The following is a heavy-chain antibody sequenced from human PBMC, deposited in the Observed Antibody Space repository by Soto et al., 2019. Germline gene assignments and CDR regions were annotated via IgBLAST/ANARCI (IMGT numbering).Heavy chain of an antibody. J-gene: IGHJ6*02. CDR1: GGTFSSYA. CDR2: IIPIFGTA. D-gene: IGHD3-3*01. CDR3: ARVRDPKLRFLEWSSNDYYYGMDV. Sequence: ASVKVSCKASGGTFSSYAISWVRQAPGQGLEWMGGIIPIFGTANYAQKFQGRVTITADESTSTAYMELSSLRSEDTAVYYCARVRDPKLRFLEWSSNDYYYGMDVWGQGTTVTVSS. V-gene: IGHV1-69*13.